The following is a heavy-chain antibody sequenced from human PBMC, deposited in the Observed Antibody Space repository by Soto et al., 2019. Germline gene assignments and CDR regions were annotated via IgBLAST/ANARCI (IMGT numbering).Heavy chain of an antibody. CDR3: AKETALGGEPCFAY. CDR1: GFIFSKYA. V-gene: IGHV3-23*01. J-gene: IGHJ4*02. Sequence: TGGSLRLSCAASGFIFSKYAMSWVRQAPGKGLEWVSGINGVGDGTYYADSVRGRLTISRDNSKNTLYLQMNSLRAEDTAVYYCAKETALGGEPCFAYGGQGPLVTVSS. CDR2: INGVGDGT. D-gene: IGHD3-16*01.